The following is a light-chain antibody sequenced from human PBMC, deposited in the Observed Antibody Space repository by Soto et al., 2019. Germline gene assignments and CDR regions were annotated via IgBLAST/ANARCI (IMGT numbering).Light chain of an antibody. CDR3: SSYTSSRTL. Sequence: QSALTQPASVSGSPGQSITISCTGTSSDVGGYNYVSWYQQHPGKAPKLMIYAVTDRPSGVSSRFSGSKSGNTASLTISGLPAEDEADYYCSSYTSSRTLFGTGTKVTV. J-gene: IGLJ1*01. V-gene: IGLV2-14*01. CDR2: AVT. CDR1: SSDVGGYNY.